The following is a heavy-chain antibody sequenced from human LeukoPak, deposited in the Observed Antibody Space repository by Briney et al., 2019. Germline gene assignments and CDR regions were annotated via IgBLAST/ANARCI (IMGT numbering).Heavy chain of an antibody. CDR2: IYYSGST. CDR3: AVNLTRHTFDI. V-gene: IGHV4-59*08. D-gene: IGHD1-1*01. J-gene: IGHJ3*02. CDR1: GGSISTYY. Sequence: PSETLPLTCTVPGGSISTYYWSWIRQSPGKGLEWIGSIYYSGSTNYNPSLKSRVTISVDTSKNQFSLELSSVTAADTAVYYCAVNLTRHTFDIWGQGTMVTVSS.